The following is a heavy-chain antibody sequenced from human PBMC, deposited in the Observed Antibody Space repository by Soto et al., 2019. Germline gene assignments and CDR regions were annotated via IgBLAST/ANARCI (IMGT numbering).Heavy chain of an antibody. CDR2: INSDGSTI. V-gene: IGHV3-74*01. D-gene: IGHD3-3*01. CDR1: GFTFGPFW. CDR3: AKEVWSGPMDV. Sequence: GGSLRLSCAASGFTFGPFWMHWVRQAPGKGLVWLSHINSDGSTIVYADSVKGRFTISRDNSKNTLYVQMNSLRAEDTAVYYCAKEVWSGPMDVWGQGTTVTVSS. J-gene: IGHJ6*02.